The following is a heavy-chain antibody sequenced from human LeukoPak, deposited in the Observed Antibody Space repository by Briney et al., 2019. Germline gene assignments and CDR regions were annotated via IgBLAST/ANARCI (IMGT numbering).Heavy chain of an antibody. CDR3: ARMGWNSYFDY. Sequence: GGSLRLSCAASGFTFSSYEMNWVRQAPGKGLEWVSYISSSGSTIYYADSVKGRFTISRDNAKNSLYLQMNSLRAEDTAVYYCARMGWNSYFDYWGQGTLVTVSS. J-gene: IGHJ4*02. CDR2: ISSSGSTI. D-gene: IGHD1-7*01. CDR1: GFTFSSYE. V-gene: IGHV3-48*03.